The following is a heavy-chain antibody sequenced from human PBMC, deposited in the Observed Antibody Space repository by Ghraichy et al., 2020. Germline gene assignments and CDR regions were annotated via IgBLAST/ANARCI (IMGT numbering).Heavy chain of an antibody. J-gene: IGHJ6*02. V-gene: IGHV3-33*01. CDR1: GFTFSSYG. D-gene: IGHD4-23*01. CDR3: ARDAVAHYYGMDV. CDR2: IWYDGSNK. Sequence: GGSLRLSCAASGFTFSSYGMHWVRQAPGKGLEWVAVIWYDGSNKYYADSVKGRFTISRDNSKNTLYLQMNSLRAEDTAVYYCARDAVAHYYGMDVWGQGTTVTVSS.